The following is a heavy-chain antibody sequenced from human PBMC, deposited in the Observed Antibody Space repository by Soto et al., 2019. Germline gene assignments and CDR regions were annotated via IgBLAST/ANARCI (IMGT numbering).Heavy chain of an antibody. J-gene: IGHJ4*02. D-gene: IGHD6-19*01. V-gene: IGHV3-7*03. CDR3: ARLKVSSAWDF. CDR2: IKEDGSER. Sequence: EVLLVESGGGLVQPGGSLRLSCAASGFTFSNYRMSWVRQAPGKGLEWVARIKEDGSERYYVPSVRGRFTISRDNAKNSLSLQMNSLRADDTAVYYCARLKVSSAWDFWGQGTLVTVAS. CDR1: GFTFSNYR.